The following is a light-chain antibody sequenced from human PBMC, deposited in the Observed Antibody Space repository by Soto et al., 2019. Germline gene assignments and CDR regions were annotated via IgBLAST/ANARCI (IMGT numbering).Light chain of an antibody. CDR2: DVS. J-gene: IGLJ2*01. CDR1: SNDVGGYDY. Sequence: QSVLNHPASGSGSAGQAITLSCTGTSNDVGGYDYVSWYQQHPGKAPKLMIFDVSNRPSGVSTRFSGSKSGNTASLTISGLQAEDEADYYCNSYSTSNTLVVFGGGTKVTVL. V-gene: IGLV2-14*03. CDR3: NSYSTSNTLVV.